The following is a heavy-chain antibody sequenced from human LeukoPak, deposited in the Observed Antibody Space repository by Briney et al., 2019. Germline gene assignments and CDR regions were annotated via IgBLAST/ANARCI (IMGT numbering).Heavy chain of an antibody. CDR1: GFTVSSNY. D-gene: IGHD5-18*01. CDR3: ARGVLGYSYGFDC. Sequence: GGSLRLSCAASGFTVSSNYMSWVRRAPGKGLEWVSVIFSGGTTYYADSVKGRFTISRHNSENTLYLQMNSLRGEDTAVYYCARGVLGYSYGFDCWGQGTLVTVSS. CDR2: IFSGGTT. V-gene: IGHV3-53*04. J-gene: IGHJ4*02.